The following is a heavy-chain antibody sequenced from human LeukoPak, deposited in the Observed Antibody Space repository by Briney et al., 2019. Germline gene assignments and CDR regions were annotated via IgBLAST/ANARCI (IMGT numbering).Heavy chain of an antibody. Sequence: PGGSLRLSCAASGFTFSSYIMNWVRQAPGKGLEWVSSISSSSSYIYYADSVKGRFTISRDNAENSLYLQMNSLRAEDTAVYYCARDFYCSSTSCYGNDALDIWGQGTMVTVSS. D-gene: IGHD2-2*01. J-gene: IGHJ3*02. CDR1: GFTFSSYI. V-gene: IGHV3-21*01. CDR2: ISSSSSYI. CDR3: ARDFYCSSTSCYGNDALDI.